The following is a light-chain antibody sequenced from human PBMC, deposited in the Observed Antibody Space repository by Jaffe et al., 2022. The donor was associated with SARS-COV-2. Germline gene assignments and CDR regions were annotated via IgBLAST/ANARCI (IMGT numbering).Light chain of an antibody. CDR3: QQYNNWPGT. V-gene: IGKV3-15*01. CDR1: QSVSNN. CDR2: RAS. Sequence: ILMTQSPATLSVSPGERVTLSCRASQSVSNNLAWYQQKPGQAPRLLIYRASARVAGFPARFSGSGSGTEFSLTISSLQAEDFAVYYCQQYNNWPGTFGQGTQVEIK. J-gene: IGKJ1*01.